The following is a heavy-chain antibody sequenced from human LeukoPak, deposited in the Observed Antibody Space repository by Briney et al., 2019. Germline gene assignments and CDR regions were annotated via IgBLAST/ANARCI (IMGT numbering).Heavy chain of an antibody. CDR3: ARGVRIAVAGNIDY. V-gene: IGHV3-23*01. CDR2: ITGSGGTT. D-gene: IGHD6-19*01. J-gene: IGHJ4*02. CDR1: GFTFSSYA. Sequence: GGSLRLSCAASGFTFSSYAMSWVRQAPGKGLEWVSAITGSGGTTYYADSVKGRFTIYRDNSKNTLYLQMNSLRAEDTAVYYCARGVRIAVAGNIDYWGQGTLVTVSS.